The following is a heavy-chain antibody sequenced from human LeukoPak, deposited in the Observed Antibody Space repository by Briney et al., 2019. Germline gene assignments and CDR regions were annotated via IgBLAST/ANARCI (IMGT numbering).Heavy chain of an antibody. D-gene: IGHD5-24*01. CDR1: GYTFTSYY. Sequence: ASVKVSCKASGYTFTSYYMHWVRQAPGQGLEWMGIINPSGGSTSYAQKFQGRVTMTRDTSTSTVYMELSSLRSEDTAVYYCAGGEEVATIPTLNWYFDLWGRGTLVTVSS. CDR2: INPSGGST. J-gene: IGHJ2*01. V-gene: IGHV1-46*01. CDR3: AGGEEVATIPTLNWYFDL.